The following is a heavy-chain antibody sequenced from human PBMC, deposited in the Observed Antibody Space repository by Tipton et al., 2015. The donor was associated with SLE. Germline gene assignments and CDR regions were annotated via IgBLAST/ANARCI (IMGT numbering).Heavy chain of an antibody. Sequence: TLSLTCSVFGGSISTCSYYWSWIRRPPGKGLERLGSVYYSGSTYYTPSLKSRVSISVDTSKNQFYLKLHSVTAAETAVYYCATHRGPARHSTPIPWGQGTLVTVPS. V-gene: IGHV4-39*07. CDR2: VYYSGST. J-gene: IGHJ4*03. D-gene: IGHD6-6*01. CDR1: GGSISTCSYY. CDR3: ATHRGPARHSTPIP.